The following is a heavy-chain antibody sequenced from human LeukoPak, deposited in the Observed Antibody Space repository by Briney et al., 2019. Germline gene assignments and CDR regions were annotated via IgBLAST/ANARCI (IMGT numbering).Heavy chain of an antibody. CDR3: ARGSSGYSDDAFDI. D-gene: IGHD3-22*01. CDR2: IYYGGST. V-gene: IGHV4-31*03. J-gene: IGHJ3*02. CDR1: GGSISSGGYY. Sequence: PSETLSLTCTVSGGSISSGGYYWSWIRQHPGEGLEWIGYIYYGGSTYYNPSLKSRVTISVDTSKNQFSLKLSSVTAADTAVYYCARGSSGYSDDAFDIWGQGTMVTVSS.